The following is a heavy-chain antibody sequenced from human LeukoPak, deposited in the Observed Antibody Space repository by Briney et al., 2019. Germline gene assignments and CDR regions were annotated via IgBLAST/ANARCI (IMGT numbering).Heavy chain of an antibody. V-gene: IGHV4-39*07. CDR2: IYYSGST. Sequence: SETLSLTCTVSGGSISSSSYYWGWIRQPPGKGLEWIGSIYYSGSTYYNPSLKSRVTILVDTSKNQFSLKLSSVTAADTAVYYCARAVWQQLNSNWFDPWGQGTLVTGSS. CDR3: ARAVWQQLNSNWFDP. CDR1: GGSISSSSYY. J-gene: IGHJ5*02. D-gene: IGHD6-13*01.